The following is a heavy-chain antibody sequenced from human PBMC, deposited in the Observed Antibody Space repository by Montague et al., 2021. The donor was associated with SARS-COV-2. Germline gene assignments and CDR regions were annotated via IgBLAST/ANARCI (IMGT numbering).Heavy chain of an antibody. Sequence: SETLSLTCTISGGAISSSSYYWGWIRQPPGKGLEWIGSIYYSGSTYYNPSLKSRVTISVDTSKNQFSLKLSSVTAADTAVYYCARDTRITMLVVVNRYGMDVWGQGTTVNVSS. J-gene: IGHJ6*02. D-gene: IGHD3-22*01. V-gene: IGHV4-39*07. CDR1: GGAISSSSYY. CDR3: ARDTRITMLVVVNRYGMDV. CDR2: IYYSGST.